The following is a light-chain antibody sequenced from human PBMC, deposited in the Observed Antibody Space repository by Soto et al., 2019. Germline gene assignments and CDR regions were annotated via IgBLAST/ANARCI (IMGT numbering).Light chain of an antibody. Sequence: SYELTQPPSVSVSPGQTASITCSGDKLGDKYACWYQQKPGQSPVLVIYQDTKRPSGIPERFSGSNSGNTATLTISGTQAMDEADYDCQAWDSSTTVVFGGGTKVTVL. CDR3: QAWDSSTTVV. V-gene: IGLV3-1*01. CDR1: KLGDKY. CDR2: QDT. J-gene: IGLJ2*01.